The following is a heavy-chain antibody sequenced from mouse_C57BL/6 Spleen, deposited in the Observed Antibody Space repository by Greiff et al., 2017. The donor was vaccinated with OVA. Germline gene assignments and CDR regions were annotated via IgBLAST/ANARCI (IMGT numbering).Heavy chain of an antibody. V-gene: IGHV3-6*01. CDR2: ISYDGSN. Sequence: EVQVVESGPGLVKPSQSLSLTCSVTGYSITSGYYWNWIRQFPGNKLEWMGYISYDGSNNYNPSLKNRISITRDTSKNQFFLKLNSVTTEDTATYYCAREGTVVARDYAMDYWGQGTSVTVSS. CDR1: GYSITSGYY. D-gene: IGHD1-1*01. J-gene: IGHJ4*01. CDR3: AREGTVVARDYAMDY.